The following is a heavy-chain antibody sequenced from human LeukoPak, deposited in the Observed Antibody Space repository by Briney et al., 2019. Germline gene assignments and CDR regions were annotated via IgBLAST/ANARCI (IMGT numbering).Heavy chain of an antibody. J-gene: IGHJ4*02. V-gene: IGHV3-7*01. CDR1: GFTFSSYW. D-gene: IGHD5-24*01. CDR3: ARDYKYAFDN. CDR2: IKQDGSEK. Sequence: PGGSLRLSCAAPGFTFSSYWMSWVRQAPGKGLEWVANIKQDGSEKYYVDSVKGRFTISRDNAKNSLYLQMNSLRAEDTAVYYCARDYKYAFDNWGQGTLVTVSS.